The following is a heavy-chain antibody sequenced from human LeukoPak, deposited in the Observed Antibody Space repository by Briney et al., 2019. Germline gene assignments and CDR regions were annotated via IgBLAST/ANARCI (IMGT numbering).Heavy chain of an antibody. Sequence: QPGGSLRLSCAASGFTFSSYWMCCVRQAPGKGLVWVSRINSDGSSTTYADSVKGRFTISRDNAKNTLYLQMGSLRAEDTAVYYCARESSGPLDYWGQGTLVTVSS. V-gene: IGHV3-74*01. CDR2: INSDGSST. CDR1: GFTFSSYW. CDR3: ARESSGPLDY. D-gene: IGHD3-10*01. J-gene: IGHJ4*02.